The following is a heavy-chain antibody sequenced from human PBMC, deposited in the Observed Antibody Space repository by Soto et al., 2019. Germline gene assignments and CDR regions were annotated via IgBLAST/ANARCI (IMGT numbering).Heavy chain of an antibody. D-gene: IGHD6-13*01. J-gene: IGHJ4*02. CDR2: IYYSGST. Sequence: SETLSLTCTVSGGSISSYYLSWIRQPPGKGLEWIGYIYYSGSTNYNPSLKSRVTISVDTSKNQFSLKLSSVTAADTAVYFCARAPSTTWYQFFDCWGQGTLVTV. CDR3: ARAPSTTWYQFFDC. V-gene: IGHV4-59*01. CDR1: GGSISSYY.